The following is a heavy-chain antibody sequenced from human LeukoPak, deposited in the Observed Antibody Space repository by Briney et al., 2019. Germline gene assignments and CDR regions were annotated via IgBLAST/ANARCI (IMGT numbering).Heavy chain of an antibody. V-gene: IGHV4-39*01. CDR2: IYYSGST. J-gene: IGHJ6*03. Sequence: SETLSLTCTVSGGSISSSSYYWGWIRQPPGKGLEWIGNIYYSGSTYYNPSLKSRVTISVDTSKNQFSLWLSSVTAADTAIYYCARGRRYCTNGVCYTWNYYYYYMDVWGKGTTVTVSS. CDR1: GGSISSSSYY. CDR3: ARGRRYCTNGVCYTWNYYYYYMDV. D-gene: IGHD2-8*01.